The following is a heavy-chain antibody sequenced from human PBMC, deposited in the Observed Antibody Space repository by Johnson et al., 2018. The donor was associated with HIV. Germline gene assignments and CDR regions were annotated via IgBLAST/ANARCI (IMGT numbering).Heavy chain of an antibody. CDR3: AGERVGDACDI. J-gene: IGHJ3*02. Sequence: QVQLVESGGGVVQPGRSLRLSCGASGFSFNNYAMHWVRQAPGKGLEWVAVIGYDGSNKYYADSVKGRLTVSRDNSKNTLYLQMNSLRAEDTALYYCAGERVGDACDIWGQGTMVTVSS. V-gene: IGHV3-30*04. CDR2: IGYDGSNK. CDR1: GFSFNNYA. D-gene: IGHD1-26*01.